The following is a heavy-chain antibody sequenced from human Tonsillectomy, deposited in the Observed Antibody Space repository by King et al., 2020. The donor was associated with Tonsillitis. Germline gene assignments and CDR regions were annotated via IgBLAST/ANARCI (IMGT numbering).Heavy chain of an antibody. J-gene: IGHJ4*02. CDR2: ISGSGDSS. CDR1: GFTFSTSA. Sequence: VQLLESGGGLVQPGGSLRLSCAASGFTFSTSAMSWVRQAPGKGLEWFSAISGSGDSSYYADSVKARFTISRDISKNTLYLQMNSLRADDTAVYYCARNGYFYHSSGFYYIDYFDSWGQGTLLTVSS. D-gene: IGHD3-22*01. CDR3: ARNGYFYHSSGFYYIDYFDS. V-gene: IGHV3-23*01.